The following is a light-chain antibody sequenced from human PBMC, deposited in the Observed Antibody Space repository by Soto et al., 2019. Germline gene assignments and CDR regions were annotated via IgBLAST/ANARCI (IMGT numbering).Light chain of an antibody. CDR2: DTD. V-gene: IGLV7-46*01. CDR1: TGGVTRNHY. J-gene: IGLJ3*02. Sequence: QTVVTQEPSMTVSPGGTVTLTCGSSTGGVTRNHYPYWFQQNPGQAPKTLIYDTDNKMSWTPARFSGSLLGGKAVLTLSGAQPEDETEYYCLLAYGDARVFGGGTKVTVL. CDR3: LLAYGDARV.